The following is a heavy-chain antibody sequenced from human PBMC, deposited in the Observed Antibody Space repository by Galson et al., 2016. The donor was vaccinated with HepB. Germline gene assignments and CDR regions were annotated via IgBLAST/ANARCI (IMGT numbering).Heavy chain of an antibody. CDR1: GGAFSNYD. Sequence: SVKVSCKASGGAFSNYDISWVRQAPGQGLEWMGGIVPVFGTPSYARKFRGRVTFTADDSKSSAYLELNSLRAEDTAIYYCARKWVGAGGWFDPWGQGTLVTVSS. CDR3: ARKWVGAGGWFDP. D-gene: IGHD3-10*01. CDR2: IVPVFGTP. J-gene: IGHJ5*02. V-gene: IGHV1-69*13.